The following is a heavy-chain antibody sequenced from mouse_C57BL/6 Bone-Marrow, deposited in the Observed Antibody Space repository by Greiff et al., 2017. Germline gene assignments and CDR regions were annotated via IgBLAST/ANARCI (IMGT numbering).Heavy chain of an antibody. CDR2: IYPGGGYT. CDR3: ARWSCYAMDY. J-gene: IGHJ4*01. Sequence: QVQLKESGAELVRPGTSVKMSCKASGYTFTNYWIGWAKQRPGHGLEWIGDIYPGGGYTNYNEKFKGKATLTADKSSSTAYMQFSSLTSEDSAIYYCARWSCYAMDYWGQGTSVTVSS. V-gene: IGHV1-63*01. CDR1: GYTFTNYW.